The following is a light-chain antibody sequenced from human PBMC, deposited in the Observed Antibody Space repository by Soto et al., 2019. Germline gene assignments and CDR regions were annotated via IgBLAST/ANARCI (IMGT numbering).Light chain of an antibody. Sequence: DIQMTQSPSTLSASVGDRVTITCRAGQSISSWLAWYQQKPGTAPKLLIYKASSLESGVPSRFSGSGSGTEFTLTISSLQPDDFANYYCQQYNSYSYTFGQGTKLEIK. V-gene: IGKV1-5*03. CDR1: QSISSW. J-gene: IGKJ2*01. CDR3: QQYNSYSYT. CDR2: KAS.